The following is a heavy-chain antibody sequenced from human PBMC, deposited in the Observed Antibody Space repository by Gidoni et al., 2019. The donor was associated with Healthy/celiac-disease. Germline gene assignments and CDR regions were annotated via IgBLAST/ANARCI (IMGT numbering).Heavy chain of an antibody. Sequence: QVQLQESGPGLVKPSETLSLTCTVYGYSISSGSYWGWIRQPPGKGLEWIGSIYHSGSTYYNPSLKSRVTISVDTSKNQFSLKLSSVTAADTAVYYCARDYGDYGYFDYWGQGTLVTVSS. J-gene: IGHJ4*02. CDR2: IYHSGST. V-gene: IGHV4-38-2*02. CDR3: ARDYGDYGYFDY. D-gene: IGHD4-17*01. CDR1: GYSISSGSY.